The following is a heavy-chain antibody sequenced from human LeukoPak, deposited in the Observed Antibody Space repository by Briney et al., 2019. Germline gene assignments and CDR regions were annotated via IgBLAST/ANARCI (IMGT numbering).Heavy chain of an antibody. V-gene: IGHV3-48*02. CDR2: ISSSSRTT. CDR1: GFTFSSYS. J-gene: IGHJ4*02. D-gene: IGHD3-22*01. Sequence: GGSLRLSCAASGFTFSSYSMNWVRQAPGQGLEWVSYISSSSRTTYYADSVKGRFTISRDNAKNSLYLQMNSLRDEDTAVYYCARRRAIPMIVDYWGQGTLVTVSS. CDR3: ARRRAIPMIVDY.